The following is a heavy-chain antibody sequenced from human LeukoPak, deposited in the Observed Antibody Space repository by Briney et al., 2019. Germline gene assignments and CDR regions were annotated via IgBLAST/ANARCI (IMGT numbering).Heavy chain of an antibody. D-gene: IGHD2-2*02. Sequence: GGSLRLSCAASGFTFSDYYMSWIRQAPGKGLEWVSAISGSGGSTYYADSVKGRFTISRDNSKNTLYLQMNSLRAEDTAVYYCAKDIVVVPAAIWDAFDIWGQGTMVTVSS. CDR2: ISGSGGST. V-gene: IGHV3-23*01. J-gene: IGHJ3*02. CDR1: GFTFSDYY. CDR3: AKDIVVVPAAIWDAFDI.